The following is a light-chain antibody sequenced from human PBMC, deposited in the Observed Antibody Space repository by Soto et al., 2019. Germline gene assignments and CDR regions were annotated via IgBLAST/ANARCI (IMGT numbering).Light chain of an antibody. CDR1: ESVHRN. CDR2: YAS. V-gene: IGKV3-15*01. J-gene: IGKJ3*01. CDR3: QHSRNRPPS. Sequence: EMLMTQYPATLSVSPGERVTLSCRASESVHRNLAWYQHKPGQGPSLLIYYASTRSTGVPDRFTGSVSGTEXTLXXSNLHSEDSRLYHXQHSRNRPPSFGPGTKVEIK.